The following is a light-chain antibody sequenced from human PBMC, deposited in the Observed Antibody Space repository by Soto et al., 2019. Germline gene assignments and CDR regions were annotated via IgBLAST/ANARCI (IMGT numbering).Light chain of an antibody. CDR3: QVWDSSRDHLWV. CDR2: YDS. CDR1: NIGSKS. V-gene: IGLV3-21*04. Sequence: SYELTQPPSVSVAPGKTARITCGGNNIGSKSVHWYQQKPGQAPVLVIYYDSDRPSGIPERFSGSNSGNTATLTISRVEAGDEADYYCQVWDSSRDHLWVFGGGTQPTVL. J-gene: IGLJ3*02.